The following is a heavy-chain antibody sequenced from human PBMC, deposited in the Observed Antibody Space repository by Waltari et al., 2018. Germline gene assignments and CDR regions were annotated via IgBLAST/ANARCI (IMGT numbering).Heavy chain of an antibody. CDR3: ARGGWGFYLDL. V-gene: IGHV3-21*01. D-gene: IGHD7-27*01. J-gene: IGHJ4*02. CDR1: GFTFSSYS. Sequence: EVQLVESGGGLVKPGGSLRLSCAASGFTFSSYSMNWVRQAPGKGREWVSSISSTSTYTHYLDSVKGRCTIARDNTENSLYLQMNSLRAEDTAVYYCARGGWGFYLDLWGQGTLVSVSS. CDR2: ISSTSTYT.